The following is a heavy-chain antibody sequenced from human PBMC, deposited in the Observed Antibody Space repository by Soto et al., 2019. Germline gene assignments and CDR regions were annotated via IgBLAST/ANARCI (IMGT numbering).Heavy chain of an antibody. Sequence: QVHLVQSGAEVKQPGSSVRVSCKASGGSFSSYVISWVRQAPGQGLEWMGGITPMFGTANYEQRFQGRLTINADERTNTPYMELSTLRSEDSAVYYFASSSRKHCRGDTCFENWFDPWGQGTRVTVSS. CDR3: ASSSRKHCRGDTCFENWFDP. CDR1: GGSFSSYV. D-gene: IGHD2-21*02. V-gene: IGHV1-69*01. CDR2: ITPMFGTA. J-gene: IGHJ5*02.